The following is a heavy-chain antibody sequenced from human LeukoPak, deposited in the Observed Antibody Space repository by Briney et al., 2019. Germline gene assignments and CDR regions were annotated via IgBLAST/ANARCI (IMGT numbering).Heavy chain of an antibody. V-gene: IGHV4-39*07. D-gene: IGHD2-15*01. CDR2: IYYSGST. CDR1: GGSISSSSYY. Sequence: PSETLSLTCTVSGGSISSSSYYWGWIRQPPGKGLEWIGSIYYSGSTYYNPSLKSRVTISVDTSKNQFSLKLSSVTAADTAVYYCARGSVSQYCSGGSCYTRNSAFDIWGQGTMVTVSS. CDR3: ARGSVSQYCSGGSCYTRNSAFDI. J-gene: IGHJ3*02.